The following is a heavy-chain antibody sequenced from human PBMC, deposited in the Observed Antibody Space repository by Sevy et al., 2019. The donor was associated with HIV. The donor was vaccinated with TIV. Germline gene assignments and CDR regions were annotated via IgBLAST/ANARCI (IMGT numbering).Heavy chain of an antibody. J-gene: IGHJ6*02. CDR1: GYAFTGYY. CDR2: INPISGGT. CDR3: ARAPTDFWTGGMAV. V-gene: IGHV1-2*06. Sequence: ASVKVSCKASGYAFTGYYIHWVRQAPGQGLEWMGRINPISGGTDDSQKFQGRVTMTRDTSISTAYMDVSRLTSDDTAVYYCARAPTDFWTGGMAVWGQGTVVTASS. D-gene: IGHD3-3*01.